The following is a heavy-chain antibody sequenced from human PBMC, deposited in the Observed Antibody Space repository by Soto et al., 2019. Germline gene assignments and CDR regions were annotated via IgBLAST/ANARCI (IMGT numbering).Heavy chain of an antibody. CDR2: FDPEEGEI. CDR1: GHSLTDLS. D-gene: IGHD3-16*01. Sequence: ASVKVSCKVAGHSLTDLSMHWVRQGPGRGLEWLGGFDPEEGEIIYAQNFQGRIRLTEDTSTDTAFMELNSLKSEDTAIYYCATTRTTYVYDFDSWGQGTLVTVSS. CDR3: ATTRTTYVYDFDS. J-gene: IGHJ4*02. V-gene: IGHV1-24*01.